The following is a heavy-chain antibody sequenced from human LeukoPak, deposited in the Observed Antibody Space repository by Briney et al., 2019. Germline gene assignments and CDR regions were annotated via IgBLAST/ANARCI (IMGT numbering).Heavy chain of an antibody. CDR2: IYYSGTT. Sequence: PSETLSLTCTVSGGSISSSTYYWGWIRQPPGKGLEWIGSIYYSGTTYYNPSLKSRVTISVDTSKNQFSLKLSSVTAADTAVYYCARNSPRSGCYFDYWGQGTLVTVSS. J-gene: IGHJ4*02. D-gene: IGHD6-19*01. CDR1: GGSISSSTYY. CDR3: ARNSPRSGCYFDY. V-gene: IGHV4-39*01.